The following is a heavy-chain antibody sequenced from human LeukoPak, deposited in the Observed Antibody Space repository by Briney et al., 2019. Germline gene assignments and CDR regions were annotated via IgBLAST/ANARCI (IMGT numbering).Heavy chain of an antibody. V-gene: IGHV3-43*02. Sequence: GGSLRVSCAASGFTFSSYSMNWVRQAPGKGLEWVSLISGDGGTTYYADSVKGRFTISRDSSKNSLYLHMNSLRTEDTALYYCAKVNLVGSTTFQHWGQGTLVTVSS. D-gene: IGHD1-26*01. CDR2: ISGDGGTT. CDR3: AKVNLVGSTTFQH. J-gene: IGHJ1*01. CDR1: GFTFSSYS.